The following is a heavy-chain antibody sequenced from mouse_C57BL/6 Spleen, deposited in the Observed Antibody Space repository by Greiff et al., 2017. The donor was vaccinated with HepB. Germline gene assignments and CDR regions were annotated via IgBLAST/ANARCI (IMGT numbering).Heavy chain of an antibody. CDR1: GFNIKDDY. CDR2: IDPENGDT. Sequence: EVKLMESGAELVRPGASVKLSCTASGFNIKDDYMHWVKPRPEQGLEWIGWIDPENGDTEYASKFPGKATITADTSSNTAYLQLSSLTSEDTAVYYCTTVGLAYGRAGDYAMDYWGQGTSVTVSS. D-gene: IGHD1-1*01. CDR3: TTVGLAYGRAGDYAMDY. J-gene: IGHJ4*01. V-gene: IGHV14-4*01.